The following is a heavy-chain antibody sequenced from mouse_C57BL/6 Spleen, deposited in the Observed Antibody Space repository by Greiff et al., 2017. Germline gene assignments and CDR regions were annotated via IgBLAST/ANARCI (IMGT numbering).Heavy chain of an antibody. V-gene: IGHV1-52*01. J-gene: IGHJ3*01. CDR3: ARGAGTGAWFAY. CDR1: GYTFTSYW. CDR2: IDPSDSET. Sequence: QVQLQQPGAELVRPGSSVKLSCKASGYTFTSYWMHWVKQRPIQGLEWIGNIDPSDSETHYNQKFKDKATLTVDKSSSTAYMQLSSLTSEDSAVYYGARGAGTGAWFAYWGQGTLVTVSA. D-gene: IGHD4-1*01.